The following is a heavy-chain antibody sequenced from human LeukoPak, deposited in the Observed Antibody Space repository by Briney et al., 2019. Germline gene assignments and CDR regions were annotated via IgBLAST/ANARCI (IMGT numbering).Heavy chain of an antibody. CDR1: GFTFSSYE. CDR3: ARDSSGGSWIDAFDI. Sequence: GSLRLSCAASGFTFSSYEMNWVRQAPGKGLEGVSYISSSGSTIYYADSVKGRFTISRDNAKNSLYLQMNSLRAEDTAVYYCARDSSGGSWIDAFDIWGQGTMVTVSS. J-gene: IGHJ3*02. CDR2: ISSSGSTI. D-gene: IGHD2-15*01. V-gene: IGHV3-48*03.